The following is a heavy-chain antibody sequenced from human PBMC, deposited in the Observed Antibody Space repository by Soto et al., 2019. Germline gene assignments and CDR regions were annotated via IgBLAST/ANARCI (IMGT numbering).Heavy chain of an antibody. CDR2: IYYSGST. CDR3: AREADGGVGSCYF. V-gene: IGHV4-38-2*02. D-gene: IGHD2-15*01. J-gene: IGHJ4*03. Sequence: WIRKQKTPGKGLEWIGTIYYSGSTYYNPSLKSRVTISVDTSKNQFSLKLSSVTAADTAVYYCAREADGGVGSCYF.